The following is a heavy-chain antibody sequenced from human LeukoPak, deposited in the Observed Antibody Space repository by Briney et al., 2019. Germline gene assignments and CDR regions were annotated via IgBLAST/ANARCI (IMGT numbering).Heavy chain of an antibody. CDR2: IYYSGST. V-gene: IGHV4-39*07. J-gene: IGHJ5*02. CDR3: ARDRSWFDP. Sequence: PSETLSLTCTVSGGSISSSSYYWGWIRQPPGKGLDWIGSIYYSGSTNYNPSLKSRVTISVDTSKNQFSLKLSSVTAADTAVYYCARDRSWFDPWGQGTLVTVSS. CDR1: GGSISSSSYY.